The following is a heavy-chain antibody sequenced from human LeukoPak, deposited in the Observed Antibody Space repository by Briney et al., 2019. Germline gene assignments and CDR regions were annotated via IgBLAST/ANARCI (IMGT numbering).Heavy chain of an antibody. CDR2: IYYSGST. V-gene: IGHV4-39*07. Sequence: PSETLSLTCTVSGGSISSYYWGWIRQPPGKGLEWIGSIYYSGSTYYNPSLKSRVTISVDTSKNQFSLKLSSVTAADTAVYYCARDWSIQLWFYFDYWGQGTPVTVSS. CDR3: ARDWSIQLWFYFDY. CDR1: GGSISSYY. D-gene: IGHD5-18*01. J-gene: IGHJ4*02.